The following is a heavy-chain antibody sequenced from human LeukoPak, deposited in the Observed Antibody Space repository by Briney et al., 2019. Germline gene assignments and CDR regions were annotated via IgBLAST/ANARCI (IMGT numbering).Heavy chain of an antibody. CDR1: GFTFSTYD. V-gene: IGHV3-13*01. CDR3: ARATVIGNAPVPGYMDV. Sequence: GGSLRLSCAASGFTFSTYDMHWVRQVSGKGLEWVSSIGTIGDTFYPGSVQGRFPISRENAKRSLYLQMSGLRAGDTAVYYCARATVIGNAPVPGYMDVWGKGTTVTVSS. J-gene: IGHJ6*03. CDR2: IGTIGDT. D-gene: IGHD2-21*01.